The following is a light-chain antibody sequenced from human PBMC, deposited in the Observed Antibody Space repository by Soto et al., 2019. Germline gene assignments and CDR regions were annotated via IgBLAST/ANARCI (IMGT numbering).Light chain of an antibody. CDR3: LQSHSIPNT. CDR2: GAF. Sequence: DIPMTQSPSSLSASVGDRDTITCRASQSISNFVNWYQHKPGKAPKLLIYGAFTLQRDVPSRCSGSGSGTDFTLTISSLQPEDFATYYCLQSHSIPNTFGHGTKLEI. J-gene: IGKJ2*01. CDR1: QSISNF. V-gene: IGKV1-39*01.